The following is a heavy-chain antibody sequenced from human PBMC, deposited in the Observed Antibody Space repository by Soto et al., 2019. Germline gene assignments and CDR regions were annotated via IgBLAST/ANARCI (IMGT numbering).Heavy chain of an antibody. CDR3: ARDLTAPGWFDP. CDR1: GGSISSGGYY. D-gene: IGHD1-20*01. V-gene: IGHV4-31*03. J-gene: IGHJ5*02. CDR2: IYYSGST. Sequence: QVQLQESGPGLVKPSQTLSLTCTVSGGSISSGGYYWSWIRQHPGKGLEWIGYIYYSGSTYYNPSLQRRVTISADTSKNQFSLQRSSVTAADAAVYYCARDLTAPGWFDPWGQGTLVTVSS.